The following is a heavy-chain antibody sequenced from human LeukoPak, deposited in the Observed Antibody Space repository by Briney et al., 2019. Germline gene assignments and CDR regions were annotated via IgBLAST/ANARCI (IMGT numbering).Heavy chain of an antibody. CDR2: VSGSGGST. D-gene: IGHD1-26*01. CDR1: GFTFSSYA. CDR3: AKLKNEGAVDY. Sequence: GGSLRLSCAASGFTFSSYAMSWVRQAPGKGQEWVSTVSGSGGSTYYADSVKGRFTISRDNSKNTLYLQMNSLRAEDTAVCYCAKLKNEGAVDYWGQGTLVTVSS. J-gene: IGHJ4*02. V-gene: IGHV3-23*01.